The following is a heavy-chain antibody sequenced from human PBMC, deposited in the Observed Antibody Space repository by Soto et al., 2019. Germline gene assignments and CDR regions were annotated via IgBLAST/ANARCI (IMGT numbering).Heavy chain of an antibody. D-gene: IGHD6-19*01. J-gene: IGHJ5*02. CDR2: IIPIFGTA. CDR1: GGTFSSYD. CDR3: ARDGGSRGGWHGWFDP. V-gene: IGHV1-69*01. Sequence: QVQLVQSGAEVKKPGSSVKVSCKASGGTFSSYDISWVRQAPGQGLEWMGGIIPIFGTANYAQKFQGRVTITADESTSTAYMELSSLRSEDTAVYYCARDGGSRGGWHGWFDPWGQGTLVTVSS.